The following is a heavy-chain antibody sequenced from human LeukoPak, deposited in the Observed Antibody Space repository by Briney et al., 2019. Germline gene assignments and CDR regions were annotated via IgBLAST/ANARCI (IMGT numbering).Heavy chain of an antibody. V-gene: IGHV4-34*01. Sequence: PSETLSLTCAVYGGSFSGYYWSWIRQPPGKGLEWIGEINHSGSTNYNPSLKSRVTISVDTSKNQFSLNLTSVTAADTAVYYCARGGRYDILTGLFDYWGQGTLVTVSS. CDR1: GGSFSGYY. J-gene: IGHJ4*02. CDR2: INHSGST. CDR3: ARGGRYDILTGLFDY. D-gene: IGHD3-9*01.